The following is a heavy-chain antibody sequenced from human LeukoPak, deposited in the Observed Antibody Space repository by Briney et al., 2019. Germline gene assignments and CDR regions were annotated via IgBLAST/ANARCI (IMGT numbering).Heavy chain of an antibody. CDR1: GYTFTSYY. J-gene: IGHJ4*02. CDR3: ARDLYYYDSSELQNDY. D-gene: IGHD3-22*01. Sequence: ASVKVSCKASGYTFTSYYMHWVRQAPGQGLEWMGIINPSGGSTSYAQKFQGRVTMTRDTSTSKVYMELSSLRSEDTAVYYCARDLYYYDSSELQNDYWGQGTLVTVSS. V-gene: IGHV1-46*01. CDR2: INPSGGST.